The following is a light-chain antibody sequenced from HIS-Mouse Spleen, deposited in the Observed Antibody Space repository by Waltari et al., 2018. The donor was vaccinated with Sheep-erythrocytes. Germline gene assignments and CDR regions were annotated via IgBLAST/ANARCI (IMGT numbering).Light chain of an antibody. CDR1: KLGDKY. CDR2: QDS. J-gene: IGLJ2*01. CDR3: QGGDSNTWV. V-gene: IGLV3-1*01. Sequence: SYELTQPPSVSVSPGQTASITCSGDKLGDKYACWYQQKPGQSPVLVIYQDSKRASGDPWRFSGSNPGKNAPLALRGDQAMDEAEYYRQGGDSNTWVFGGGTKLTVL.